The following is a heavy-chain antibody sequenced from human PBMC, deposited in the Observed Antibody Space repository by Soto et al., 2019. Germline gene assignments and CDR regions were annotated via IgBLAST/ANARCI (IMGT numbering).Heavy chain of an antibody. CDR2: IDPSDSYT. CDR3: ARNARTVVTAPDY. CDR1: GYSFTSYW. D-gene: IGHD2-21*02. J-gene: IGHJ4*02. V-gene: IGHV5-10-1*01. Sequence: PGESLKISCNGSGYSFTSYWISWVRQMPGKGLEWMGRIDPSDSYTNYSPSFQGHVTISADKSISTAYLQWSSLKASDTAMYYCARNARTVVTAPDYWGQGTLVTVYS.